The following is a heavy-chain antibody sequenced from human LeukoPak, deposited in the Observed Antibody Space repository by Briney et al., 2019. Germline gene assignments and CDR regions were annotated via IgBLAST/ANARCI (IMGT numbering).Heavy chain of an antibody. V-gene: IGHV4-39*02. CDR3: ARDLISGIAAAGLDY. D-gene: IGHD6-13*01. J-gene: IGHJ4*02. CDR1: GGSISSSSYY. CDR2: IYYSGST. Sequence: SETLSLTCTVFGGSISSSSYYWGWIRQPPGKGLEWIGSIYYSGSTYYNPSLKSRVTISVDTSKNQFSLKLSSVTAADTAVYYCARDLISGIAAAGLDYWGQGTLVTVSS.